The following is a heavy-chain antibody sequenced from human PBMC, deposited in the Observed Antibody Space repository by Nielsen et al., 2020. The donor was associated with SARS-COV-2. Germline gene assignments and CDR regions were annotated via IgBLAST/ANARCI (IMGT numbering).Heavy chain of an antibody. CDR1: GGSISSNNW. CDR3: ARLVSTYLTHFDY. Sequence: SETLSLTCAVSGGSISSNNWWSWVRQPPGKGLEWIGSIYYSGSTYYNPSLKSRVTISVDTSKNQFSLKLSSVTAADTAVYYCARLVSTYLTHFDYWGQGTLVTVSS. V-gene: IGHV4-39*01. J-gene: IGHJ4*02. D-gene: IGHD1-14*01. CDR2: IYYSGST.